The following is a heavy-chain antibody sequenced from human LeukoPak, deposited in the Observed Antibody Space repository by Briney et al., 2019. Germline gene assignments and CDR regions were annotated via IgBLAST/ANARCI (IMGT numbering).Heavy chain of an antibody. Sequence: GGSLRLSCAASGFTFSSYGMHWVRQAPGKGLEWVAVIWYDGSNKYYADSVKGRFTISRDNSKNTLYLQTNSLRAEDTAVYYCARDKRYSGYGRYFDYWGQGTLVTVSS. V-gene: IGHV3-33*01. J-gene: IGHJ4*02. CDR3: ARDKRYSGYGRYFDY. D-gene: IGHD5-12*01. CDR2: IWYDGSNK. CDR1: GFTFSSYG.